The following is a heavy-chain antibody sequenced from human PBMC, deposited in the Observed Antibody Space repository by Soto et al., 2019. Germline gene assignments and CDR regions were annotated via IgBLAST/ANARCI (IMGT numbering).Heavy chain of an antibody. Sequence: QVQLQESGPGLVKPSETLSLTCTVSGGSVSSGSYYWSWIRQPPGKGLEWIGYIYYSGSTNYNPALKSRVTISVDTSTNQFSLKLSSVTAADTAVYYCASRDGYNYRGPFDYWGQGTLVTVSS. V-gene: IGHV4-61*01. CDR2: IYYSGST. CDR1: GGSVSSGSYY. J-gene: IGHJ4*02. D-gene: IGHD5-12*01. CDR3: ASRDGYNYRGPFDY.